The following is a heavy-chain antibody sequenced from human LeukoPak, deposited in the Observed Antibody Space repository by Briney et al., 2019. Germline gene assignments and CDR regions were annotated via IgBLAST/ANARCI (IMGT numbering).Heavy chain of an antibody. CDR1: GVSISGFY. J-gene: IGHJ4*02. Sequence: SETLSLTCSASGVSISGFYWNWIRQPPRKGPEWVGYIHSGGSTASNPSLRSQITFSIDTSKNQVSLRLTSVTATDTAVYYCARRRGNFGEGEFDYWGQGIPVTVS. CDR2: IHSGGST. V-gene: IGHV4-4*08. D-gene: IGHD4-17*01. CDR3: ARRRGNFGEGEFDY.